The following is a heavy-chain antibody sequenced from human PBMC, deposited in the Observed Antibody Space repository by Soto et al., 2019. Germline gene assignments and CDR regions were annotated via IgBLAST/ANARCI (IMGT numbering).Heavy chain of an antibody. V-gene: IGHV4-4*02. CDR1: GVSISSSQW. CDR2: IYHNEHT. Sequence: QVQLQESGPGLVKPSGTLSLTCAVSGVSISSSQWWSWVRPPPGRGLEWIGEIYHNEHTNYNPSLRSRLTMSLDKSKNQVSLKLSSVTAADTATYYCGRTKDFFYGVDVWGQGTTVTVSS. CDR3: GRTKDFFYGVDV. J-gene: IGHJ6*02.